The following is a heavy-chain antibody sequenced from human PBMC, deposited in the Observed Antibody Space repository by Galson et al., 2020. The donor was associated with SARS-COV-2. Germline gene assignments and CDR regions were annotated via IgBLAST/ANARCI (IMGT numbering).Heavy chain of an antibody. J-gene: IGHJ5*02. CDR3: ARAGGNDGWNWFDP. CDR1: GGPMSKYY. V-gene: IGHV4-59*01. CDR2: IYYSGGT. D-gene: IGHD1-1*01. Sequence: SETLSLTCSVSGGPMSKYYWSWIRQSPGKGQEWTGNIYYSGGTKYNPSLKSRVRMSVDTSGNQFSLKLNSVTAADTAVYYCARAGGNDGWNWFDPWGQGTLVTVSS.